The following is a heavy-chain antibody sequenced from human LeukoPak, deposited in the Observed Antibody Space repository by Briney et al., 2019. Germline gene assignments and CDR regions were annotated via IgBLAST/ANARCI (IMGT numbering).Heavy chain of an antibody. J-gene: IGHJ4*02. V-gene: IGHV3-30*18. D-gene: IGHD3-10*01. Sequence: GRSLRLSCAASGFTFSSYGMHWVRQAPGKGLEWVAVISYDGSNKYYADSVKGRFTISRDNSKNTLYLEMNSLRAEDTAVYYCAKGIGSYYDYWGQGILVTVSS. CDR3: AKGIGSYYDY. CDR2: ISYDGSNK. CDR1: GFTFSSYG.